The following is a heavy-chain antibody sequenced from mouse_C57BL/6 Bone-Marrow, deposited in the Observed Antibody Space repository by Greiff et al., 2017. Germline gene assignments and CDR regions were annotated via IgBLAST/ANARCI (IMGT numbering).Heavy chain of an antibody. CDR1: GYTFTNYW. D-gene: IGHD2-4*01. V-gene: IGHV1-63*01. CDR2: IYPGGGYT. CDR3: AREGLYYDYAY. J-gene: IGHJ3*01. Sequence: VQLQQSGAELVRPGTSVKMSCKASGYTFTNYWIGWAKPRPGLGLEWIGDIYPGGGYTNYNEKCKGKATLTADKSSSTAYMQFSSLTSEDSAIYYCAREGLYYDYAYWGQGTLVTVSA.